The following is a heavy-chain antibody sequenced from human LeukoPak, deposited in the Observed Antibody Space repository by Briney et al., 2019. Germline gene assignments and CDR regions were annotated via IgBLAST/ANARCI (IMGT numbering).Heavy chain of an antibody. Sequence: GGSLRLSCAASGFTFSNYAMSWVRQAPEKGLEWVSTISGSGGSTYYADSVKGWFTISRDNSKNTLYLQMNSLRAEDTAVYYCAKGENYDILTGYYGYYYYGMDVWGKGTTVTVSS. CDR2: ISGSGGST. J-gene: IGHJ6*04. CDR3: AKGENYDILTGYYGYYYYGMDV. D-gene: IGHD3-9*01. V-gene: IGHV3-23*01. CDR1: GFTFSNYA.